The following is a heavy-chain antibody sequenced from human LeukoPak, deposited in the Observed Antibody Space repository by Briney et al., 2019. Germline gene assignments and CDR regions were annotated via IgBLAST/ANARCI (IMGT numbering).Heavy chain of an antibody. J-gene: IGHJ4*02. CDR2: ISGSGGST. CDR1: GFTFSSYA. Sequence: GGSLRLSCAASGFTFSSYAMSWVRQAPGKGLEWVSAISGSGGSTYYADSVKGRFTISRDNSKNILYLQMKTLRADDTAVYYCARAGGLRIAVAPIDCWGQGTLATVSS. D-gene: IGHD6-19*01. V-gene: IGHV3-23*01. CDR3: ARAGGLRIAVAPIDC.